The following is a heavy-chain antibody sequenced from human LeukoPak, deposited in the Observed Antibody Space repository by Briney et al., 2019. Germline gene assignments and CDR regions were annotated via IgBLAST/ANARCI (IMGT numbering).Heavy chain of an antibody. Sequence: SETLSLTCAVYGGSFSGYYWSWIRQPPGKGLEWIGEINHSRSTNYNPSLKSRVTISVDTSKNQFSLKLSSVTAADTAVYYCARGVTGTTQLFDYWGQGTLVTVSS. D-gene: IGHD1-7*01. CDR1: GGSFSGYY. J-gene: IGHJ4*02. CDR2: INHSRST. CDR3: ARGVTGTTQLFDY. V-gene: IGHV4-34*01.